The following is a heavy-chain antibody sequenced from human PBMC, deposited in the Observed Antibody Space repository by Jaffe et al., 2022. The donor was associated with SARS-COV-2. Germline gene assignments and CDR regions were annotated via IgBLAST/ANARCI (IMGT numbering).Heavy chain of an antibody. CDR3: ARDRYSSSWYNYYGMDV. CDR2: IYYSGST. J-gene: IGHJ6*02. Sequence: QVQLQESGPGLVKPSETLSLTCTVSGGSISSYYWSWIRQPPGKGLEWIGYIYYSGSTNYNPSLKSRVTISVDTSKNQFSLKLSSVTAADTAVYYCARDRYSSSWYNYYGMDVWGQGTTVTVSS. CDR1: GGSISSYY. V-gene: IGHV4-59*01. D-gene: IGHD6-13*01.